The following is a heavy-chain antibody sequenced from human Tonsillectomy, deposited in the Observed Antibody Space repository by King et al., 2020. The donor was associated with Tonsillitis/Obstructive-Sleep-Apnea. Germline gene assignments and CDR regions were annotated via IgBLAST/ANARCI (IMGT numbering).Heavy chain of an antibody. V-gene: IGHV3-7*03. CDR3: ARVLDYFDSSGYRAFDI. J-gene: IGHJ3*02. D-gene: IGHD3-22*01. CDR1: GFTFSSYW. Sequence: VQLVESGGGLAQPGGSLRLSCTASGFTFSSYWMTWVRQAPGKGLEWVANIREDGSEKYYVDSVKGRFTISRDNAKNSLYLQMNSLRAEDTAVYYCARVLDYFDSSGYRAFDIWGQGTMVTVSS. CDR2: IREDGSEK.